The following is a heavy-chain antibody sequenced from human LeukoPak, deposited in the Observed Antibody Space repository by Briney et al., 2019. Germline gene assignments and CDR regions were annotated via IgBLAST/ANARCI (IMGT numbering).Heavy chain of an antibody. CDR2: IRNDGSIK. J-gene: IGHJ4*02. V-gene: IGHV3-30*02. Sequence: GGSLRLSCAASGFTFSSYWMHWVRQAPGKGLDWVAFIRNDGSIKYYADSVKGRFTISRDNSENTLYLQMNSLRPEDTAMYYCAKVFCSGGSCYPHTFDYWGQGILVTVSS. CDR1: GFTFSSYW. D-gene: IGHD2-15*01. CDR3: AKVFCSGGSCYPHTFDY.